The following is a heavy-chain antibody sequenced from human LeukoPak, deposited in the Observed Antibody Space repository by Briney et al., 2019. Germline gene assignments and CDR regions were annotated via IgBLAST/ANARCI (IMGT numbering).Heavy chain of an antibody. CDR1: GFTFNNNG. D-gene: IGHD6-19*01. CDR2: ISWNGGST. J-gene: IGHJ6*03. Sequence: GGSLRLSCAASGFTFNNNGMNGVRQAPGRGLEWVSRISWNGGSTGYADSVKGRVTISSDNTKNSLYLQMNSMRHEDTALYYWARDGGWYKRGLDYYYYYMDVWGKGTTVTVSS. CDR3: ARDGGWYKRGLDYYYYYMDV. V-gene: IGHV3-20*04.